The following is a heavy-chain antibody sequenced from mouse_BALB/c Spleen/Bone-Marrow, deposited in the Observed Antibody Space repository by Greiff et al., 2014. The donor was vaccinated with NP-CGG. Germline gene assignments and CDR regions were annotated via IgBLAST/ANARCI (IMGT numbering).Heavy chain of an antibody. CDR2: INPSTGYT. CDR1: GYTFTSYW. V-gene: IGHV1-7*01. D-gene: IGHD2-3*01. CDR3: ARERYAGYYFDY. Sequence: QVQLQQSGAELAKPGASVKMSCKASGYTFTSYWMHWVKQRPGQGLEWIGYINPSTGYTEYNQKFKDKATLTADKSSSTAYMQLSSLTSEDSAVYYCARERYAGYYFDYWGQGPTLTVSS. J-gene: IGHJ2*01.